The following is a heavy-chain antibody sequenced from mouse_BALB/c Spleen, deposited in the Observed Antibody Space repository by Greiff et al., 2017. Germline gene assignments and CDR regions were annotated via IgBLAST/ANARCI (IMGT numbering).Heavy chain of an antibody. V-gene: IGHV5-17*02. CDR1: GFTFSSFG. CDR3: ARYSTTAKDYFDY. J-gene: IGHJ2*01. Sequence: EVMLVESGGGLVQPGGSRKLSCAASGFTFSSFGMHWVRQAPEKGLEWVAYISSGSSTIYYADTVKGRFTISRDNPKNTLFLQMTSLRSEDTAMYYCARYSTTAKDYFDYWGQGTTLTVSS. D-gene: IGHD1-2*01. CDR2: ISSGSSTI.